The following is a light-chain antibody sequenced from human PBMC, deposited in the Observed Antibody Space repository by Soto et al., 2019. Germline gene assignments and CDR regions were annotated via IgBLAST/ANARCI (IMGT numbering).Light chain of an antibody. CDR1: QSISTW. V-gene: IGKV1-5*03. Sequence: DIQMTQSPSTLSASVGDRVTITCRASQSISTWLAWYQQKPGKAPKLLIYTASNLEGGVPSRFSGSGSGTEFTLTISSLQPDDFATYYCQQYNSAWTVGQGTKVEL. CDR2: TAS. J-gene: IGKJ1*01. CDR3: QQYNSAWT.